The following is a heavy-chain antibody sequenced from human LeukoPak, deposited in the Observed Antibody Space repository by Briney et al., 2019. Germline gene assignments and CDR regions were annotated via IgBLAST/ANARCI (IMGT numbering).Heavy chain of an antibody. Sequence: SETLSLTCAVSGGSFFGSHWNWIRQSPEKGLEWIGEINHSGRTNYNPSLKSRVTISVDTSKSQFFLKLTSVTAADTAVYYCARDPTMVVTLPYDFDFWGQGTLVTVSA. J-gene: IGHJ4*02. V-gene: IGHV4-34*01. CDR2: INHSGRT. D-gene: IGHD4-23*01. CDR1: GGSFFGSH. CDR3: ARDPTMVVTLPYDFDF.